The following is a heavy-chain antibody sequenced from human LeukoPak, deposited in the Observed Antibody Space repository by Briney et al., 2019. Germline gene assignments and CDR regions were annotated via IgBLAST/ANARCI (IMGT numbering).Heavy chain of an antibody. CDR1: GYAFTGYY. D-gene: IGHD3-10*01. CDR3: ARGVATMVRGVIGWSGGWERPGHPGNGFDP. Sequence: ASVKVSCKASGYAFTGYYMHWVRQAPGQGLEWMGWINPNSGGTNYAQKFQGWVTMTRDTSISTAYMELSRLRSDDTAVYYCARGVATMVRGVIGWSGGWERPGHPGNGFDPWGQGTLVTVSS. CDR2: INPNSGGT. J-gene: IGHJ5*02. V-gene: IGHV1-2*04.